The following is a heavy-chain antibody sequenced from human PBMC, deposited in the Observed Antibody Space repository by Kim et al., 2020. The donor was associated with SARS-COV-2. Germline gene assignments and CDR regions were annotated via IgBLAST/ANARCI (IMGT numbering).Heavy chain of an antibody. D-gene: IGHD3-10*01. Sequence: SVKVSCKASGGTFSSYAISWVRQAPGQGLEWMGRIIPILGIANYAQKFQGRVTITADKSTSTAYMELSSLRSEDTAVYYCARSSGGSGSYHRGNFDYWGQGTLVTVSS. CDR2: IIPILGIA. CDR3: ARSSGGSGSYHRGNFDY. J-gene: IGHJ4*02. CDR1: GGTFSSYA. V-gene: IGHV1-69*04.